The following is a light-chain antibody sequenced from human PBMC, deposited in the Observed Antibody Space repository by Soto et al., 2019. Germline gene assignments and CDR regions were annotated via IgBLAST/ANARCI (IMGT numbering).Light chain of an antibody. CDR1: QSIRSW. J-gene: IGKJ4*01. CDR2: DAS. Sequence: DIQMTQSPSSLSASVGDRVTITCRASQSIRSWLAWYQQKPGKAPKFLIYDASSLESGVPSRFSSSGSGTEFTLTISSLQPDDFATYDCQQYDDYPLTFGGGAKVEIK. CDR3: QQYDDYPLT. V-gene: IGKV1-5*01.